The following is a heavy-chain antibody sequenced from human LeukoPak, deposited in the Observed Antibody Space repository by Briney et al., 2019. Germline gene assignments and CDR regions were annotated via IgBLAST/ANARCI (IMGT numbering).Heavy chain of an antibody. Sequence: PGGSLRLSCEASGFTFSNAWMSWVRQAPGKGLEWVGRIKSKTDGGTTDYAAPVKGRFTISRDDSKNTLYLQMNSLKTEDTAVYYCTTIARRALYFQHWGQGTLVTVSS. CDR1: GFTFSNAW. D-gene: IGHD1-14*01. CDR2: IKSKTDGGTT. J-gene: IGHJ1*01. CDR3: TTIARRALYFQH. V-gene: IGHV3-15*01.